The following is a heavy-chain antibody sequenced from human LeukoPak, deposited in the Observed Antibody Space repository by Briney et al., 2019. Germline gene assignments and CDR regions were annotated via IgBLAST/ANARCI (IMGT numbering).Heavy chain of an antibody. D-gene: IGHD1-1*01. Sequence: ASVKVSCKASGYTFNNYDMNWVRQAPGQRREWLEWMNPSSGKKGYVQTCQARETMNRDTSLNTAYMALSSLRSEDTAVYYCARGLSTQLAVKRPFDFWGQGTLLTVSS. CDR2: MNPSSGKK. J-gene: IGHJ4*02. CDR1: GYTFNNYD. V-gene: IGHV1-8*01. CDR3: ARGLSTQLAVKRPFDF.